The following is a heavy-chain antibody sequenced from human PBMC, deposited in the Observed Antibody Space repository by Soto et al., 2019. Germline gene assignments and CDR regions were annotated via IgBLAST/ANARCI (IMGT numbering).Heavy chain of an antibody. J-gene: IGHJ6*02. V-gene: IGHV4-34*01. D-gene: IGHD6-19*01. CDR2: INHSGST. Sequence: SETLSLTCAVYGGSFSGYYWSWIRQPPGKGLEWIGEINHSGSTNYNPSLKSRVTISVDTSKNQFSLKLSSVTAADTAVYYCARGGVAGTYYYYYYGMDVWGQGTKVTVSS. CDR3: ARGGVAGTYYYYYYGMDV. CDR1: GGSFSGYY.